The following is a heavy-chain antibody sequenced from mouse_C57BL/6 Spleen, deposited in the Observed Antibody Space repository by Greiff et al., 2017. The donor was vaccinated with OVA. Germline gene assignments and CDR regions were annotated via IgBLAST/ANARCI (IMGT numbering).Heavy chain of an antibody. CDR3: ARRANRDWYFDV. Sequence: QVQLQQPGAELVKPGASVKMSCKASGYTFTSYWITWVKQRPGPGLEWIGDIYPGSGSTNYNEKFKSKATLTVDTSSSTAYMQLSSLTSEDSAVYYCARRANRDWYFDVWGTGTTVTVSS. CDR2: IYPGSGST. V-gene: IGHV1-55*01. CDR1: GYTFTSYW. D-gene: IGHD4-1*01. J-gene: IGHJ1*03.